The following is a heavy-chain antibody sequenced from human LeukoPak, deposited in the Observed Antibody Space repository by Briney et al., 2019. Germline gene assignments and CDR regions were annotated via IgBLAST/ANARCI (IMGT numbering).Heavy chain of an antibody. CDR3: ARHYYGSGSYFASHTSNNWFDP. Sequence: SETLSLTCAVYGGSFSDYFWSGIRQPAGKGLEWIGSIYYSGSTYYNPSLKSRVTISVDTSKNQFSLKLSSVTAADTAVYYCARHYYGSGSYFASHTSNNWFDPWGQGTLVTVSS. CDR1: GGSFSDYF. J-gene: IGHJ5*02. CDR2: IYYSGST. D-gene: IGHD3-10*01. V-gene: IGHV4-34*01.